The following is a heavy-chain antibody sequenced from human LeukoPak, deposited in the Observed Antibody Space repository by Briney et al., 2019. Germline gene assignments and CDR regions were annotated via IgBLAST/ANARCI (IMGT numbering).Heavy chain of an antibody. V-gene: IGHV3-33*01. CDR3: AREGGYSGYDSFDY. CDR2: IWYDGSNK. CDR1: GFTFSSCG. D-gene: IGHD5-12*01. Sequence: GRSLRLSCAASGFTFSSCGMHWVRQAPGKGLEWVAVIWYDGSNKYCADSVKGRFTISRGNSKNTLYLQMNSLRAEDTAVYYCAREGGYSGYDSFDYWGQGTLVTVSS. J-gene: IGHJ4*02.